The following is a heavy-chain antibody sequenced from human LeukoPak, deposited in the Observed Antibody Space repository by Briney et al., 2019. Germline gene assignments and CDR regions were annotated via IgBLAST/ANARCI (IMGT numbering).Heavy chain of an antibody. CDR2: IYYSGST. CDR1: GGSISSYY. CDR3: ARGGDGTSRGYFDY. V-gene: IGHV4-59*01. J-gene: IGHJ4*02. D-gene: IGHD5-24*01. Sequence: SETLSLTCTVSGGSISSYYWSWIRQPPGKGLEWIGYIYYSGSTNYNPSLKSRVTISVDTSKNQFSLKLSSVTAADTAVYYCARGGDGTSRGYFDYWGQGTLVTVSS.